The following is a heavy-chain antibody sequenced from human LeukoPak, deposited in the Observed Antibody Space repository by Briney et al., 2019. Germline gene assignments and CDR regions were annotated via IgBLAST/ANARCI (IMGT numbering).Heavy chain of an antibody. CDR3: ARRYQVYDWSDAFDI. CDR1: GGSISSSSYY. CDR2: IYYSGST. Sequence: PSETLSLTCTVSGGSISSSSYYWGWIRQPPGKGLEWIGSIYYSGSTYYNPSLKSRVTISVDTSKNQFSLKLSSVTAADTAVYYCARRYQVYDWSDAFDIWGQGTMVTVSS. D-gene: IGHD5/OR15-5a*01. J-gene: IGHJ3*02. V-gene: IGHV4-39*07.